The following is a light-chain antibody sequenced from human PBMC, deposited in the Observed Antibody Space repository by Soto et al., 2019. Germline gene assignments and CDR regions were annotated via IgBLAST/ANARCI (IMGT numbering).Light chain of an antibody. CDR3: QQYDNVGIT. Sequence: IQMTQSPSSLSASVGYRVTITGRASHDISTHLNWYQQMPGKAPKLLIYETSNVQTGVPSRFSGHGSGTDFVFTISSLQPEDIGTYYCQQYDNVGITFGQGTRLEIK. J-gene: IGKJ5*01. V-gene: IGKV1-33*01. CDR1: HDISTH. CDR2: ETS.